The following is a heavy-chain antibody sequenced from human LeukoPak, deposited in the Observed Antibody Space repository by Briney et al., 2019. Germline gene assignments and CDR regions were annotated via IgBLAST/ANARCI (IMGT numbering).Heavy chain of an antibody. CDR3: ATAGYSSNRAYYFDY. D-gene: IGHD6-19*01. Sequence: ASVKVSCKVSGYTLTGLSMHWVRQAPGKGLEWMGGFDPEDGETIYAQKFQGRVTKTEDTSTDTAYMELSSLRSEDTAVYYCATAGYSSNRAYYFDYWGQGTLVTVSS. J-gene: IGHJ4*02. CDR1: GYTLTGLS. V-gene: IGHV1-24*01. CDR2: FDPEDGET.